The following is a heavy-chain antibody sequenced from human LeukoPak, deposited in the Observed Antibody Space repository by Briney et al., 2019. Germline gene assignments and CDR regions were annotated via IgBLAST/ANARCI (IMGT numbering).Heavy chain of an antibody. CDR3: ARDREKYYYGSGYDWFDP. V-gene: IGHV4-39*07. D-gene: IGHD3-10*01. Sequence: PSETLSLTCTVSGDSFSSVTDYWAWIRQPPGKGLEWIGSIYYSGSTYYNPSLKSRVTISVDTSKNQFSLKLSSVTAADTAVYYCARDREKYYYGSGYDWFDPWGQGTLVTVSS. CDR1: GDSFSSVTDY. J-gene: IGHJ5*02. CDR2: IYYSGST.